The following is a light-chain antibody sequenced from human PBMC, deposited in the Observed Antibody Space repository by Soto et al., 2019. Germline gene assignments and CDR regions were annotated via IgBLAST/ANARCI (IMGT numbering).Light chain of an antibody. J-gene: IGLJ1*01. CDR2: END. CDR1: SSNIGITS. CDR3: GTWNSSLSADV. Sequence: QSVLTQPPSVSAAPGQTVTISCSGSSSNIGITSVSWYQQLPEAAPKLLIYENDKRPSGIPDRFSGSKSGTSATLGITGLQTGDEADYYCGTWNSSLSADVFGTGTKVTVL. V-gene: IGLV1-51*02.